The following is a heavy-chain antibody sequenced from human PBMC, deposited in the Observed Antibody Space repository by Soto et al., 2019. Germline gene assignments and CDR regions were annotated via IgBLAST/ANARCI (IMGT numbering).Heavy chain of an antibody. D-gene: IGHD1-26*01. CDR2: SRPDTDDR. CDR3: AREDGTFDY. J-gene: IGHJ4*02. V-gene: IGHV3-7*04. CDR1: GFNFSRYW. Sequence: VQLVESGGGLGQPGGSLRLSCAASGFNFSRYWMNWVRQAPGKGLEWVANSRPDTDDRFHADSVRGRFSISRDNAKRSLFLQMNSLRVEDTAVYYCAREDGTFDYWGQGILVTVSS.